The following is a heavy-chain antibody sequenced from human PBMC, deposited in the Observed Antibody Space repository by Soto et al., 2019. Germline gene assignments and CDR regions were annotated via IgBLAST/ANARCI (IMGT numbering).Heavy chain of an antibody. CDR2: IIPMFGTA. J-gene: IGHJ4*02. Sequence: QVQLVQSGAEVKKPESSVKVSCKAPGGTFSTYAISWVRQAPGQGLEWMGGIIPMFGTANYAQRFQDRVTITADESTNRVNMELSSVRSEDTAVYFCASGIQLWLRRINNGYSGWGQGTLVTVSS. V-gene: IGHV1-69*12. CDR3: ASGIQLWLRRINNGYSG. D-gene: IGHD5-18*01. CDR1: GGTFSTYA.